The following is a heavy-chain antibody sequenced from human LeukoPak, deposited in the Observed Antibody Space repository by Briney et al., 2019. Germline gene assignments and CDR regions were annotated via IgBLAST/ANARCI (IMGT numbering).Heavy chain of an antibody. CDR2: IYYSGST. D-gene: IGHD3-9*01. V-gene: IGHV4-59*01. Sequence: NPSETLSLTCTVSGGSISSYYWSWIRQPPGKGLEWIGYIYYSGSTNYNPSLKGRATISVDTSKNQFSLKLSSVTAADTAVYYCARSKDILTGYCFDYWGQGTLVTVSS. J-gene: IGHJ4*02. CDR3: ARSKDILTGYCFDY. CDR1: GGSISSYY.